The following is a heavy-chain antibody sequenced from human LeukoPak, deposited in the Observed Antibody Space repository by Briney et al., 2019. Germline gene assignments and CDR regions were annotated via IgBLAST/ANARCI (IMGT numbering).Heavy chain of an antibody. V-gene: IGHV3-23*01. CDR2: ISGSGGGP. J-gene: IGHJ3*01. Sequence: GGSLRLSCAASGFTFSIYAMSWVCQAPGKGLEWVSTISGSGGGPYYADSVKGRFTISRDNPKKTLYLQMNSLRAEDTAVYYCAKSRSGRDSGSYLHLDASDFWGQGTMVTVSS. CDR3: AKSRSGRDSGSYLHLDASDF. D-gene: IGHD3-10*01. CDR1: GFTFSIYA.